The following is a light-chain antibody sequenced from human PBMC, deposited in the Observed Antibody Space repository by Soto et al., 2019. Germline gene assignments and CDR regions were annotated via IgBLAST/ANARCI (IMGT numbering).Light chain of an antibody. Sequence: QSALTQPPSASATPGQRVTISCSGRTSNIGSNPVNWYQQLPGTAPRLLLFHDERRPSGVPDRVSGSKSGTSAALAISGLQSDDEADDYCAAWDAGRNGAVFGGGTKLTVL. CDR2: HDE. CDR3: AAWDAGRNGAV. CDR1: TSNIGSNP. J-gene: IGLJ2*01. V-gene: IGLV1-44*01.